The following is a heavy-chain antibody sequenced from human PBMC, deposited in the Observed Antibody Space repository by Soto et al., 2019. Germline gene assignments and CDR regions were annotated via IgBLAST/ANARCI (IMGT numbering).Heavy chain of an antibody. J-gene: IGHJ4*02. V-gene: IGHV1-3*01. Sequence: GASVKVSCKASGYTFTSYAMHWVRQAPGQRLEWMGWINAGNGNTKYSQKFQGRVTITRDTSASTAYMELSSLRSEDTAVYYCARDLQWLVPKTDYYFDYWGQGTLVTVSS. CDR3: ARDLQWLVPKTDYYFDY. D-gene: IGHD6-19*01. CDR1: GYTFTSYA. CDR2: INAGNGNT.